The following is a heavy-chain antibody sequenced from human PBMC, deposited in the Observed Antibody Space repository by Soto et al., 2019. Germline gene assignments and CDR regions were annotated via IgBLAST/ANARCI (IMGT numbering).Heavy chain of an antibody. V-gene: IGHV1-2*02. CDR2: INPSSGGT. Sequence: ASVKVSCKASGYTFSDYYVHWVREAPGQGLEWMGWINPSSGGTIYTQRFQGRVTMTRDMSISTVYMELSRLTSDDTAVYYCAREMGVIGAPGYTWFDPWGQGALVTVSS. D-gene: IGHD1-26*01. CDR3: AREMGVIGAPGYTWFDP. J-gene: IGHJ5*02. CDR1: GYTFSDYY.